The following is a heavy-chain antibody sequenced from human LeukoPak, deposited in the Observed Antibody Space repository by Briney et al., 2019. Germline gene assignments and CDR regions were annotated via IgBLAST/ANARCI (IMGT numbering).Heavy chain of an antibody. J-gene: IGHJ5*02. Sequence: GGSLRLSCAASGLSFSSFAMTWVRQAPGKGLEWVSSITGGHYATYNTDSVKGRFTISRDNAKNTLYLQMNSLRADDTAIYYCTKDPNGDYIGAFDPWGQGTLVTVSS. CDR3: TKDPNGDYIGAFDP. V-gene: IGHV3-23*01. CDR1: GLSFSSFA. CDR2: ITGGHYAT. D-gene: IGHD4-17*01.